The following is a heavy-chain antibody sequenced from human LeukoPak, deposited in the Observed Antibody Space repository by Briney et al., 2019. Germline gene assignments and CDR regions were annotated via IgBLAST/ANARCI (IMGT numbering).Heavy chain of an antibody. D-gene: IGHD4-23*01. J-gene: IGHJ4*02. V-gene: IGHV3-23*01. CDR2: ISGRTDGP. Sequence: GGSLRLSCAASGFSFSSYSMNWVRQAPGKGLEWVSTISGRTDGPYYADSVKGLFTTSRDNSKNTMYLQINNVRAEDTAVYYCAKDPLGYGGHYFDNWGQGTRVTVSS. CDR1: GFSFSSYS. CDR3: AKDPLGYGGHYFDN.